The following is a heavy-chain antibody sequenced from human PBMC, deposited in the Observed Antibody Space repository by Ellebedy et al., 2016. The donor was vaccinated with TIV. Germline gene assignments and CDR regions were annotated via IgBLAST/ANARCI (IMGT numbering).Heavy chain of an antibody. J-gene: IGHJ4*02. CDR3: ARVSAGIAAEYYFDY. Sequence: AASVKVSCKASGYTFTSYYMHWVRQPPGQGLEWMGIINPSGGSTSYAQKFQGRVTMTRDTSTSTVYMELSSLRSEDTAVYYRARVSAGIAAEYYFDYWGQGTLVTVSS. CDR1: GYTFTSYY. D-gene: IGHD6-25*01. CDR2: INPSGGST. V-gene: IGHV1-46*01.